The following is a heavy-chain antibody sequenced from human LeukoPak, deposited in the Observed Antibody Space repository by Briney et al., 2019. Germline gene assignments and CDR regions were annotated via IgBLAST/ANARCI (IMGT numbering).Heavy chain of an antibody. J-gene: IGHJ4*02. Sequence: GGPLRLSCAASGFTFSSYAMSWVRQAPGKGLEWVSAISGSGGSTYYADSVKGRFTISRDNSKNTLYLQMNSLRDEDTAVYYCAKDQTGYSSSWYGWAFDYWGQGTLVAVSS. CDR2: ISGSGGST. CDR1: GFTFSSYA. CDR3: AKDQTGYSSSWYGWAFDY. D-gene: IGHD6-13*01. V-gene: IGHV3-23*01.